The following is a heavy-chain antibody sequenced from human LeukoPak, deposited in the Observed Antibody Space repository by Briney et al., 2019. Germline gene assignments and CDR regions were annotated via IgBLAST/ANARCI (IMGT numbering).Heavy chain of an antibody. CDR1: GASISGHY. CDR2: ISHIGST. CDR3: ARDQININALDM. Sequence: SETLSLTCTVSGASISGHYLTWILQPPGKGLEWIGYISHIGSTNYNPSLKSRVTMSVDTSNNQFSLRLNSVTAADTAVYYCARDQININALDMWGQGTLVTVSS. J-gene: IGHJ3*02. V-gene: IGHV4-59*11. D-gene: IGHD1-14*01.